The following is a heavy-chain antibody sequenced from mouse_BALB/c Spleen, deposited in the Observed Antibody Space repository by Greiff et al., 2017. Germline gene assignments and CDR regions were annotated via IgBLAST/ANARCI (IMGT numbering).Heavy chain of an antibody. D-gene: IGHD2-4*01. CDR1: GFSLTGYG. J-gene: IGHJ2*01. CDR2: IWGGGST. V-gene: IGHV2-6-7*01. Sequence: QVQLKESGPGLVAPSQSLSITCTVSGFSLTGYGVNWVRQPPGKGLEWLGMIWGGGSTDYNSALKSRLSISKDNSKSQVFLKMNSLQTDDTAMYYCARGDYDVHYFDYWGQGTTLTVSS. CDR3: ARGDYDVHYFDY.